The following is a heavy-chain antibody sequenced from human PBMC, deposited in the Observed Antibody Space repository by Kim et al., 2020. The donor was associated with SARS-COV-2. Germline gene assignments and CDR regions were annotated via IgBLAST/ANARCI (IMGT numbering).Heavy chain of an antibody. V-gene: IGHV4-59*08. CDR2: T. Sequence: TNYNPSHKSRVTISVDTSKNQFSLKLSSVTAADTAVYYCARHISGYAPFDYWGQGTLVTVSS. J-gene: IGHJ4*02. CDR3: ARHISGYAPFDY. D-gene: IGHD5-12*01.